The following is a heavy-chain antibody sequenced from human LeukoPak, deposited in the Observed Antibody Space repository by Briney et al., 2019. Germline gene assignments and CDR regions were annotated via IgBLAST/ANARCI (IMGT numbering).Heavy chain of an antibody. CDR1: RFTFSSYS. D-gene: IGHD1-26*01. CDR2: ISSSSSYI. J-gene: IGHJ3*02. CDR3: ARDSGIYYGFDAFDI. Sequence: PGESLRLSCAASRFTFSSYSMNWVRQAPGKGLEWASYISSSSSYIYYTDSVKGRFTISRDNAQNSLYLQMNSLRAEDTAVYYCARDSGIYYGFDAFDIWGQGTMVTVSS. V-gene: IGHV3-21*03.